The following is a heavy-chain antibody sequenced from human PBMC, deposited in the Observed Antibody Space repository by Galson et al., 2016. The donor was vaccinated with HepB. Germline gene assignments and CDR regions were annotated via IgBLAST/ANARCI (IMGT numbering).Heavy chain of an antibody. V-gene: IGHV3-21*01. CDR1: GFTFSTYS. CDR2: ISGSRTSI. D-gene: IGHD3-3*01. CDR3: ARDVRSLWSAYSAQDAFDI. Sequence: SLRLSCAASGFTFSTYSMNWVRQAPGKGLEWVSSISGSRTSIYYADSVKGRFIISRDNAENSLYLQMNSLRAEDTAVYYCARDVRSLWSAYSAQDAFDIWGQGTKVTVSS. J-gene: IGHJ3*02.